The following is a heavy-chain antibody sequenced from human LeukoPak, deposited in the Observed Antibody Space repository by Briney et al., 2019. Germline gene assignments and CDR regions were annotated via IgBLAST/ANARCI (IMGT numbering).Heavy chain of an antibody. V-gene: IGHV3-23*01. CDR3: AREGGNGYNTAKYCDY. J-gene: IGHJ4*02. Sequence: QSGGSLRLSCAASGFTFSSYAMSWVRQAPGKGLEWVSAISGSGGSTYYADSLKGRFTVSRDNSKNTLYLQMNSLRAEDTAVYYCAREGGNGYNTAKYCDYWGQGTLVTVSS. CDR1: GFTFSSYA. D-gene: IGHD5-24*01. CDR2: ISGSGGST.